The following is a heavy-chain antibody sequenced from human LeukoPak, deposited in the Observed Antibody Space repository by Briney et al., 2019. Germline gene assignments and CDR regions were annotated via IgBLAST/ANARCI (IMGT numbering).Heavy chain of an antibody. V-gene: IGHV1-58*02. Sequence: GASVKVSCKASGFTFTSSAMQWVRQARGQRLEWIGWIVVGSGNTNYAQKFQERVTITRDMSTSTAYMELSSLRSEDTAVYYCATDPRLLLWFGESAPRMGYWGQGTLVTVSS. D-gene: IGHD3-10*01. CDR1: GFTFTSSA. J-gene: IGHJ4*02. CDR3: ATDPRLLLWFGESAPRMGY. CDR2: IVVGSGNT.